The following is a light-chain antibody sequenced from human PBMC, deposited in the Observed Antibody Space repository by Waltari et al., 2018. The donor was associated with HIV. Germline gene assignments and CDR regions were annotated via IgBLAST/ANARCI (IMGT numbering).Light chain of an antibody. J-gene: IGKJ1*01. CDR2: GAS. CDR3: QQYGSSPQT. Sequence: EIVLTQSPGTLSLSPGDRPTLSCRASQSVSSTYLAWYQKPGQAPRLLIYGASSRATGIPDRFSGSGSGTDFTLTVSRLEPEDFAVYYCQQYGSSPQTFGQGTKVEIK. CDR1: QSVSSTY. V-gene: IGKV3-20*01.